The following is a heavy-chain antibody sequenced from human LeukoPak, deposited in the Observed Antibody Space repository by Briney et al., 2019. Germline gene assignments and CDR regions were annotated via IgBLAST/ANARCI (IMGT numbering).Heavy chain of an antibody. D-gene: IGHD1-26*01. CDR2: IIPIFGTA. CDR3: AGHRMNSGSTQLANWFDP. CDR1: GGTFSSYA. V-gene: IGHV1-69*06. J-gene: IGHJ5*02. Sequence: GASVKVSCKASGGTFSSYAISWVRQAPGQGLEWMGGIIPIFGTANYAQKFQGRVTITADKSTSTAYMELSSLRSEDTAVYYCAGHRMNSGSTQLANWFDPWGQGTLVTVSS.